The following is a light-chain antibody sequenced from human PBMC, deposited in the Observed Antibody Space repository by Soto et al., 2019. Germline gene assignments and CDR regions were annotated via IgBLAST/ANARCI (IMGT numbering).Light chain of an antibody. CDR3: QKYGSSPRT. CDR1: QSVSSSY. J-gene: IGKJ1*01. V-gene: IGKV3-20*01. Sequence: EIVLPQSPGTLSLSPGERATLSRRASQSVSSSYLAWSQQKPGQANRLLIYGASSRATGIPDRFSGSGSGTDFTLTISRLEPEEFAVYYCQKYGSSPRTFGHGTKVDIK. CDR2: GAS.